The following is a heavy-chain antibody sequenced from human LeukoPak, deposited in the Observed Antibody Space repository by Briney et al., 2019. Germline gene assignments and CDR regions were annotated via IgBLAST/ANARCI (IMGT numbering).Heavy chain of an antibody. D-gene: IGHD3-16*01. CDR1: GFTFSSYA. Sequence: GGSLRLSCAASGFTFSSYAMSWVRQAPGQGLEWVSGISASGGFTYYADSVKGRITISRDNSKNTLYLQMNSLRAEDTAVYYCAKDYMGSSWITPFDYWGQGTLVTVSS. J-gene: IGHJ4*02. CDR2: ISASGGFT. CDR3: AKDYMGSSWITPFDY. V-gene: IGHV3-23*01.